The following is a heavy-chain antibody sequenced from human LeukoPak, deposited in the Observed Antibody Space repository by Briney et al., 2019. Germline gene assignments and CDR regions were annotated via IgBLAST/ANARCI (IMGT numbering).Heavy chain of an antibody. CDR3: ARDATVGSAYFDL. CDR2: IRGSGGGT. CDR1: GFTFSNYA. D-gene: IGHD3-16*01. V-gene: IGHV3-23*01. Sequence: GGSLRLSCAASGFTFSNYAMMWLRQAPEKGPEWVSAIRGSGGGTEYADSVKGRFTISRDNSRHMLFLEMHSLRPDDTALYFCARDATVGSAYFDLWGQGALVTVSS. J-gene: IGHJ4*02.